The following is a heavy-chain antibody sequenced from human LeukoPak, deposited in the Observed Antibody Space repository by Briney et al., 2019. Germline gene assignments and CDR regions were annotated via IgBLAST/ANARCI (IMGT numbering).Heavy chain of an antibody. CDR1: GGSISSSSYY. CDR3: ARVVAYYFDY. D-gene: IGHD5-12*01. J-gene: IGHJ4*02. V-gene: IGHV4-61*01. CDR2: IYYSGST. Sequence: SETLSLTCTVSGGSISSSSYYWSWIRQPPGKGLEWIGYIYYSGSTNYNPSLKSRVTISVDTSKNQFSLKLSSVTAADTAVYYCARVVAYYFDYWGQGTLVTVSS.